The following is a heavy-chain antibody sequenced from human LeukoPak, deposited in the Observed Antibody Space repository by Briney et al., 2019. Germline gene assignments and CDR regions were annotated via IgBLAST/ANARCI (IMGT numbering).Heavy chain of an antibody. CDR2: IIPIFGTA. CDR1: GGTFSSYA. CDR3: AREGQRVRGVIIKAELGY. Sequence: ASVKVSCKASGGTFSSYAISWVRQAPGQGLEWMGGIIPIFGTANYAQKPQGRVTMTTDTSTSTAYMELRSLRSDDTAVYYCAREGQRVRGVIIKAELGYWGQGTLVTVSS. J-gene: IGHJ4*02. V-gene: IGHV1-69*05. D-gene: IGHD3-10*01.